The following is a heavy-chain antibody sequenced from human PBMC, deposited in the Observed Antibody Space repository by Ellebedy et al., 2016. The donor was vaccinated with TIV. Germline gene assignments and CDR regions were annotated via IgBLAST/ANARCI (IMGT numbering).Heavy chain of an antibody. V-gene: IGHV4-39*01. Sequence: MPSETLSLTCTVSGGSIGSDTYYWGWIRQPPGKGLEWIGSIYYNGNTNYSPSLKSRVTISVDTSKNQFSLKLTSVTGADTAVYYCARHREGGTIFAYWGQGTQVAVSS. CDR2: IYYNGNT. J-gene: IGHJ4*02. D-gene: IGHD1/OR15-1a*01. CDR1: GGSIGSDTYY. CDR3: ARHREGGTIFAY.